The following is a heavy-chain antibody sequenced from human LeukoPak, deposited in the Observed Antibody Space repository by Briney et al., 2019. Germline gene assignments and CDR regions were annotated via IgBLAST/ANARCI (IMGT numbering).Heavy chain of an antibody. CDR2: IYHSGST. Sequence: PSETLSLTCTVSGGSISTSNYYWGWIRQPPGKGLEWIGSIYHSGSTYYNPSLKSRVTISVDTSKNQFSLKLSSVTAADTAAYYCARDRWGYLVRDYYYYMDVWGKGTTVTVSS. CDR1: GGSISTSNYY. D-gene: IGHD3-22*01. V-gene: IGHV4-39*07. J-gene: IGHJ6*03. CDR3: ARDRWGYLVRDYYYYMDV.